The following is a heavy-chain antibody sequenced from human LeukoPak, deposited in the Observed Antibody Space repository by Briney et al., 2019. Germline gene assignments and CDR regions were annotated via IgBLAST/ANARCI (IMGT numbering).Heavy chain of an antibody. Sequence: ASVKVSCKASGYTFTSYDVHWVRQATGQGLEWMGWLNPNSGNTGYSQKFQDRVTMTRNTSITPAYMELSSLRAEDTAVYYCTSYRLIGDNGDATHYWGQGTLVTVSS. V-gene: IGHV1-8*01. CDR2: LNPNSGNT. CDR3: TSYRLIGDNGDATHY. CDR1: GYTFTSYD. D-gene: IGHD4-17*01. J-gene: IGHJ4*02.